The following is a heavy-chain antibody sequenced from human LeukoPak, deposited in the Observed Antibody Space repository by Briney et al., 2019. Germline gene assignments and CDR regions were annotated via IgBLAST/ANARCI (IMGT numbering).Heavy chain of an antibody. CDR1: GGSTRGYY. Sequence: SETLSLTCTVSGGSTRGYYWSWIRQPPGKGLECIGYIYYIGSTNYNPSLKSRVTISLDTSKSQFSLKLTSVTPADTAVYYCARGGIVGSRTNWFDPWGQGILVTVSS. CDR2: IYYIGST. CDR3: ARGGIVGSRTNWFDP. D-gene: IGHD1-26*01. J-gene: IGHJ5*02. V-gene: IGHV4-59*01.